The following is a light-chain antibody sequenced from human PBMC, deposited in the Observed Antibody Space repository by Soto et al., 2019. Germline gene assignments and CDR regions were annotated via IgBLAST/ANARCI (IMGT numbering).Light chain of an antibody. CDR3: GAWDLSLSVYV. CDR2: DNN. Sequence: QSALTQPPSVSAAPGQKVTISCSGSASNIGNNFVSWYQHLPGTAPKLLIHDNNKRPSGIPDRFSGSKSGTSATLGITGLQTGDEADYYCGAWDLSLSVYVFGIGTKVTVL. CDR1: ASNIGNNF. J-gene: IGLJ1*01. V-gene: IGLV1-51*01.